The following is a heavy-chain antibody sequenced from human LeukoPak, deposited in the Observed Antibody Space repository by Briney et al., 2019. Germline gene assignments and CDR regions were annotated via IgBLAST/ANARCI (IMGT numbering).Heavy chain of an antibody. CDR3: ARGLGDYYDTSGYYYAVPAH. Sequence: ASVKVSCKASGYTFTTYDITWVRQATGQGLEWMGWMNPNSGDTAYAQKCQGRVAMTRDTSITTAYMELSSLRSEDTAVYYCARGLGDYYDTSGYYYAVPAHWGQGTLVTVSS. D-gene: IGHD3-22*01. V-gene: IGHV1-8*01. CDR2: MNPNSGDT. J-gene: IGHJ4*02. CDR1: GYTFTTYD.